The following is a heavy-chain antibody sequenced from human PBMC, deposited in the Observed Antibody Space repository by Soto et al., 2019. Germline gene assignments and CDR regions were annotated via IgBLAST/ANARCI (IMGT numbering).Heavy chain of an antibody. V-gene: IGHV4-39*07. D-gene: IGHD3-22*01. CDR2: IIVGGNT. J-gene: IGHJ4*02. CDR1: CGSIGSPTYY. CDR3: ASEYYYDSSGFDDY. Sequence: SETLSLTCTVFCGSIGSPTYYWGWMRQPPGKGLEWIGSIIVGGNTYYNPSLKSRVTISVDTSKNQFSLKLSSVTAADTAVYYCASEYYYDSSGFDDYWGQGTLVTVSS.